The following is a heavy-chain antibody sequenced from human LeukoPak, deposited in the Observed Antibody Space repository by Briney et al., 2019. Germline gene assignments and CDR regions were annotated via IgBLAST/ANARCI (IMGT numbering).Heavy chain of an antibody. V-gene: IGHV1-8*03. CDR1: GYTFTSYD. Sequence: ASVKVSCKASGYTFTSYDINWVRQATGQGLEWMGWMNPNSGNTGYAQRFQGRVTITRNTSISTAYMELSSLRSEDTAVYYCARAGGGGYYYYYMDVWGKGTTVTVSS. D-gene: IGHD3-10*01. CDR3: ARAGGGGYYYYYMDV. CDR2: MNPNSGNT. J-gene: IGHJ6*03.